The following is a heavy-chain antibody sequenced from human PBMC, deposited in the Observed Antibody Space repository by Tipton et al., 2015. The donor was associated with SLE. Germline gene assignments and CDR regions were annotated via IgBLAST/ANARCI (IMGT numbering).Heavy chain of an antibody. J-gene: IGHJ3*02. CDR3: ARDRIFHDAFDI. CDR1: GFTFSNYE. V-gene: IGHV3-48*03. D-gene: IGHD3-3*01. CDR2: VGPSGSTT. Sequence: SLRLSCAASGFTFSNYEINWVRQAPGKGLEWVSYVGPSGSTTHFADSVKGRFTISRDNAKNSVFLHMNSLRVEDTAGYYCARDRIFHDAFDICGQGTMVTFSS.